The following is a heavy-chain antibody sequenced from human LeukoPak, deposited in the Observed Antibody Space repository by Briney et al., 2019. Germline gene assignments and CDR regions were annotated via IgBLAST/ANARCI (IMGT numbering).Heavy chain of an antibody. CDR3: ASREMATTSYYGMDV. CDR1: GGSFSGYY. V-gene: IGHV4-34*01. CDR2: INHSGST. Sequence: LETLSLTCAVYGGSFSGYYWSWIRQPPGKGLEWIGEINHSGSTNYNPSLKSRVTISVDTSKNQFSLKLSSVTAADTAVYYCASREMATTSYYGMDVWGQGTTVTVSS. D-gene: IGHD5-24*01. J-gene: IGHJ6*02.